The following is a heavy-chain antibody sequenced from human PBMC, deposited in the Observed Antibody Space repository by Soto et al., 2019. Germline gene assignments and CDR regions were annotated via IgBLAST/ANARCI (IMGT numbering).Heavy chain of an antibody. V-gene: IGHV4-34*01. CDR2: INHSGST. CDR3: ATNNPLYGSGSYRGFDY. J-gene: IGHJ4*02. D-gene: IGHD3-10*01. CDR1: GGSFSGYY. Sequence: SETLSLTCAVYGGSFSGYYWSWIRQPPGKGLEWIGEINHSGSTNYNPSLKSRVTISVDTSKNQFSLKLSSVTAADTAVYYCATNNPLYGSGSYRGFDYWGQGTLVTVSS.